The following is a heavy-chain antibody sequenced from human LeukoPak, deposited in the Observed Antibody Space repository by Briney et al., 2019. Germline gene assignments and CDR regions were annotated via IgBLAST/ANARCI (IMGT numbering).Heavy chain of an antibody. D-gene: IGHD2-8*01. CDR2: IYPGDSDT. J-gene: IGHJ1*01. CDR3: ASGVSRLMTPATYFQH. Sequence: GESLKISCKGSGYSFTSYWIGWVRQMPGKGLEWMGIIYPGDSDTRYSPSFQGQVTISADKSISTAYLQWSSLKASDTAMYYCASGVSRLMTPATYFQHWGQGTLVTVSS. CDR1: GYSFTSYW. V-gene: IGHV5-51*01.